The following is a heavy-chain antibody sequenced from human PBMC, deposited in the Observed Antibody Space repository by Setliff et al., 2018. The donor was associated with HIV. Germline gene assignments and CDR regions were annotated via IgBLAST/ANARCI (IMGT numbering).Heavy chain of an antibody. J-gene: IGHJ4*02. D-gene: IGHD6-19*01. CDR1: GFTFDDYA. CDR2: IRYDDTYK. CDR3: TKNLYRSPWSPLDY. V-gene: IGHV3-30*02. Sequence: PGGSLRLSCAASGFTFDDYAMHWVRQAPGKGLEWVAFIRYDDTYKYYADSVKGRFTISRDNSKNTLYLQMNSLRAEDTAVYYCTKNLYRSPWSPLDYWGQGTLVTVSS.